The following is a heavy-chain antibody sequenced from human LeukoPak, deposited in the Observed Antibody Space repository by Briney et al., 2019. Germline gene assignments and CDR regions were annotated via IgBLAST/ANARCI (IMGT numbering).Heavy chain of an antibody. CDR3: ARGGVYYYDSSDTFDI. J-gene: IGHJ3*02. Sequence: SETLSLTYAVYGGSFSGYYWSWIRQPPGKGREWSGEINHSGSTNYNPSLKSRVTISVDTSKNQFSLKLSSVTAADTAVYYCARGGVYYYDSSDTFDIWGQGTMVTVSS. CDR2: INHSGST. D-gene: IGHD3-22*01. CDR1: GGSFSGYY. V-gene: IGHV4-34*01.